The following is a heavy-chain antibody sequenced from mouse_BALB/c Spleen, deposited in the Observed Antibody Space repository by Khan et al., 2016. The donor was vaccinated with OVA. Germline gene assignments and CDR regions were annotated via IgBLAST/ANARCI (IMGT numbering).Heavy chain of an antibody. V-gene: IGHV3-2*02. CDR2: ISYSGNT. CDR1: GYSITSDHA. CDR3: ARMAGGDFDF. Sequence: VQLKESGPGLVKPSQSLSLTCTVTGYSITSDHAWSWIRQFPGNKLEWMGYISYSGNTKYNPSLKSRISVTRDTSKNQFFLQWNSVTTEDTATYYCARMAGGDFDFWGQGTTLTVSS. J-gene: IGHJ2*01. D-gene: IGHD3-3*01.